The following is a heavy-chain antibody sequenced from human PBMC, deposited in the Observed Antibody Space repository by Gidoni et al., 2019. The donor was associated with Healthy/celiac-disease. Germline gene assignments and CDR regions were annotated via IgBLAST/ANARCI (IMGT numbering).Heavy chain of an antibody. CDR1: GFTFSSYA. J-gene: IGHJ4*02. CDR3: AKATRKLYYGSGSYYYYFDY. Sequence: EVQLLESGGGLVQPGGSLRLSCAASGFTFSSYAMSWVRQAPGKGLEWVSAISGSGGSTYYADSVKGRFTISRDNSKNTLYLQMNSLRAEDTAVYYCAKATRKLYYGSGSYYYYFDYWGQGTLVTVSS. D-gene: IGHD3-10*01. V-gene: IGHV3-23*01. CDR2: ISGSGGST.